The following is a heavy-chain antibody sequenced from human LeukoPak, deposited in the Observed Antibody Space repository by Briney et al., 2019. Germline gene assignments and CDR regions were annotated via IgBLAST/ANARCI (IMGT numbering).Heavy chain of an antibody. CDR3: ARDFTYYYDSSGFLYYFDY. V-gene: IGHV3-21*01. D-gene: IGHD3-22*01. CDR1: GFTFSSYS. CDR2: ISSSSSYI. J-gene: IGHJ4*02. Sequence: GGSLRLSCAASGFTFSSYSMNWVRQAPGKGLEWVSSISSSSSYIYYADSVKGRFTISRDNAKNSLYLQMNSLRAEGTAVYYCARDFTYYYDSSGFLYYFDYWGQGTLVTVSS.